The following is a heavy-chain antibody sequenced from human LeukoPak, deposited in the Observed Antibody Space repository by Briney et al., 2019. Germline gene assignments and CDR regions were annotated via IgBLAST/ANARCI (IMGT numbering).Heavy chain of an antibody. CDR2: IYPGDSDT. CDR3: ARHPYYYDSSGYPRYGMDV. CDR1: GYSFTSYW. V-gene: IGHV5-51*01. J-gene: IGHJ6*02. D-gene: IGHD3-22*01. Sequence: GESLKISCKGSGYSFTSYWTGWVRQMPGKGLEWMGIIYPGDSDTRYSPSFQGQVTISADKSISTAYLQWSSLKASDTAMYYCARHPYYYDSSGYPRYGMDVWGQGTTVTVSS.